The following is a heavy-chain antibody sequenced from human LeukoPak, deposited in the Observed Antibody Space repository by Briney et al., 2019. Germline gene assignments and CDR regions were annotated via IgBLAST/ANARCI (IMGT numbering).Heavy chain of an antibody. CDR3: ARRIADGKEFDY. CDR1: GGSISSYY. Sequence: SETLSLTCTVSGGSISSYYWSWIRQPPGKGLEWIGYIYYSGSTNYNPSLKSRVTISVDTSKNQFSLKLSSVTAADTAAYYCARRIADGKEFDYWGQGTLVTVSS. CDR2: IYYSGST. J-gene: IGHJ4*02. V-gene: IGHV4-59*08. D-gene: IGHD6-13*01.